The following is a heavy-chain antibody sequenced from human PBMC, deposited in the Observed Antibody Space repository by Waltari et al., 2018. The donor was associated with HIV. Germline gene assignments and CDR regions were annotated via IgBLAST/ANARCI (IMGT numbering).Heavy chain of an antibody. Sequence: EVQLLESGGGLVQPGGSLRLSCAASGFTFSSYAMSWVRQAPGKGLEWVSAISGSGGSTYYADSVKGRFTISRDNSKNTLYLQMNSLRAEDTAVYYCAKGLYYYDSSGYNFDYWGQGTLVTVSS. J-gene: IGHJ4*02. D-gene: IGHD3-22*01. CDR2: ISGSGGST. V-gene: IGHV3-23*01. CDR3: AKGLYYYDSSGYNFDY. CDR1: GFTFSSYA.